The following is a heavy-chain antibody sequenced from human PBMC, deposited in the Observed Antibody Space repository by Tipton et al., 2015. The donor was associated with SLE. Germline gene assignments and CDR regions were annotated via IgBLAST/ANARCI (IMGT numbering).Heavy chain of an antibody. CDR1: GYRFTNFW. Sequence: QLVQSGAEVKKPGESLEISCKASGYRFTNFWIGWVRQMPGKGLEWMGIIYLDDSDTKYSPSFRGQINISADKSIGTAYLQWSSPKASDTAMYYCARKGGFSGNWYFDLWGRGTLVSVSS. J-gene: IGHJ2*01. CDR2: IYLDDSDT. V-gene: IGHV5-51*03. CDR3: ARKGGFSGNWYFDL. D-gene: IGHD5-12*01.